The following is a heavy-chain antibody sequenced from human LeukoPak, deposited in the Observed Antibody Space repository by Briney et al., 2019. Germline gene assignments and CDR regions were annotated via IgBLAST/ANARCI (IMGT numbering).Heavy chain of an antibody. CDR2: IRFDGTNK. V-gene: IGHV3-30*02. Sequence: GGSLRLSCAASGFTFSTYGMHWVRQAPGKGLEWVAFIRFDGTNKYYADSVKGRFTISRDNSKNTVYLQMNSLRTEDTAVYHCAKDSAYYLYYFDYWGQGTLVTVSS. CDR1: GFTFSTYG. CDR3: AKDSAYYLYYFDY. J-gene: IGHJ4*02. D-gene: IGHD3-22*01.